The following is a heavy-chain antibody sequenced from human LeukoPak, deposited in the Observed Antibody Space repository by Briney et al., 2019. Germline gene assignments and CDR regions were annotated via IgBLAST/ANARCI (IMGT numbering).Heavy chain of an antibody. D-gene: IGHD6-6*01. CDR1: GGSISSSSYY. V-gene: IGHV4-39*07. CDR2: IYYSGST. CDR3: AAESSSSSLVYYYYYMDV. J-gene: IGHJ6*03. Sequence: NPSETLSLTCTVSGGSISSSSYYWGWIRQPPGKGMEWIGSIYYSGSTYYNPSLKSRVTISVDTSKNQFSLKLSSVTAADTAVYYCAAESSSSSLVYYYYYMDVWGKGTTVTVSS.